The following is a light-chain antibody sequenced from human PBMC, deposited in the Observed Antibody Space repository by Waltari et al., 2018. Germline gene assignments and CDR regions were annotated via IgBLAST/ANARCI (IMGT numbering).Light chain of an antibody. V-gene: IGLV2-8*01. CDR1: SSDVGAYNY. Sequence: QSALTQPPSASGSPGQSVTISCTGTSSDVGAYNYVSWYQQYPGKAPKLIIYEVIKRPSGVPDRFSASKSGNTASLTVSGLQAEDEADYYCCSHGGSDRFYVFGTGTKVSVL. CDR3: CSHGGSDRFYV. CDR2: EVI. J-gene: IGLJ1*01.